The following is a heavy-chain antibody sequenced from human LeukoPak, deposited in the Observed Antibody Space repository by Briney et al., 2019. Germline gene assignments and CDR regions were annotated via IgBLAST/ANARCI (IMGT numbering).Heavy chain of an antibody. D-gene: IGHD3-22*01. CDR1: GFTFSSYA. CDR3: AKSPMYYYDSSGYRKVFDY. V-gene: IGHV3-23*01. Sequence: GGSLRLSCAASGFTFSSYAMSWVRQAPGKGLEWVSAISGSGGSTCYADSVKGRFTISRDNSKNTLYLQMNSLRAEDTAVYYCAKSPMYYYDSSGYRKVFDYWGQGTLVTVSS. CDR2: ISGSGGST. J-gene: IGHJ4*02.